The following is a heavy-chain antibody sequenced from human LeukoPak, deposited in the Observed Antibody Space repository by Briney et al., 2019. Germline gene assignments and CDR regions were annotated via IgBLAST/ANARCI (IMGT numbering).Heavy chain of an antibody. V-gene: IGHV3-7*01. CDR3: ARDADGYED. J-gene: IGHJ4*02. Sequence: GGSLILSCAASGFTFSRAWMSWLRQAPGKGLEWVANIKEDGSEDYYADSVKGRFAISKDNAKNSLYLQMNSLRAEDTAMYYCARDADGYEDWGQGTLVTVSS. CDR2: IKEDGSED. CDR1: GFTFSRAW. D-gene: IGHD5-18*01.